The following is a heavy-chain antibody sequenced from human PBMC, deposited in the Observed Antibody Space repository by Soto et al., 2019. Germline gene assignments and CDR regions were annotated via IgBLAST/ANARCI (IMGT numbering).Heavy chain of an antibody. CDR1: GGTFSSYA. CDR3: ASPWGGVDTVSNYYYYGMDV. J-gene: IGHJ6*02. V-gene: IGHV1-69*13. Sequence: ASVKVSCKASGGTFSSYAISWVRQAPGQGLEWMGGIIPIFGTANYAQKFQGRVTITADESTSTAYMELSSLRSEDTAVYYCASPWGGVDTVSNYYYYGMDVWGQGTTVTVSS. CDR2: IIPIFGTA. D-gene: IGHD5-18*01.